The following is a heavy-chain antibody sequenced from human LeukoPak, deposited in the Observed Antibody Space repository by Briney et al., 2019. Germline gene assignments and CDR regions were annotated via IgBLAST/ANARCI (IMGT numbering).Heavy chain of an antibody. Sequence: GGSPRLSCAASGFTFSSYSMNWVRQAPGKGLEWVSSISSSSSYIYYADSVKGRFTISRDNAKNSLYLQMNSLRAEDTAVYYCATIVGATIDYWGQGTLVTVSS. D-gene: IGHD1-26*01. V-gene: IGHV3-21*01. CDR3: ATIVGATIDY. CDR2: ISSSSSYI. J-gene: IGHJ4*02. CDR1: GFTFSSYS.